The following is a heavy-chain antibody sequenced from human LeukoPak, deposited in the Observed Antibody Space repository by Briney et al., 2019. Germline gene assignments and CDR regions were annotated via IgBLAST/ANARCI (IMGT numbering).Heavy chain of an antibody. V-gene: IGHV3-7*01. Sequence: GGSLRLSCAASGFTFSSYWMSWVRQAPGKGLEWVANIKQDGSEKYYVDSVKGRFTISRDNAKNSLYLQMNSLRAEDTAVYYCARDPDQESGYGDYWGQGTLVTVSS. CDR2: IKQDGSEK. CDR3: ARDPDQESGYGDY. J-gene: IGHJ4*02. D-gene: IGHD3-3*01. CDR1: GFTFSSYW.